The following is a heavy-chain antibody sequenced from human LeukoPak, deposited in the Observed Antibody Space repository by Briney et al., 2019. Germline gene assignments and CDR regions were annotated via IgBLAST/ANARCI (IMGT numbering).Heavy chain of an antibody. D-gene: IGHD1-1*01. CDR2: IYYSGTT. Sequence: SETLSLTCTVSGGFISGYYWGWIRQPPGKGLEWIGYIYYSGTTNYNPSLKSRVTISVDTSKNQFSLKLSSVTAADTAVYYCARQVQLERLGFGKEGSAFDYWGQGTLVTVSS. CDR1: GGFISGYY. J-gene: IGHJ4*02. V-gene: IGHV4-59*01. CDR3: ARQVQLERLGFGKEGSAFDY.